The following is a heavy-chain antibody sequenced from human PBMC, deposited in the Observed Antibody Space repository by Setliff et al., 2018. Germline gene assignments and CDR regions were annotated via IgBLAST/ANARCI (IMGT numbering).Heavy chain of an antibody. CDR1: GGSISSYS. J-gene: IGHJ6*03. V-gene: IGHV4-4*08. D-gene: IGHD2-8*01. Sequence: ETLSLTCNVSGGSISSYSWSWIRQPPGKGLEWIGYIYTSGSTNYNPSLKSRVTISVDTSKNQFSLKLSAVTAADTAVYFCAREDGPNYYYYYMDIWGKGTAVTVSS. CDR2: IYTSGST. CDR3: AREDGPNYYYYYMDI.